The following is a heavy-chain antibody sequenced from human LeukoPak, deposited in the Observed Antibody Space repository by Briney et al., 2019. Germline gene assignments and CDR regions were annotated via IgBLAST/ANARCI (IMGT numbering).Heavy chain of an antibody. CDR1: GFTFSSYE. J-gene: IGHJ1*01. CDR2: ISISGSTI. Sequence: PGGSLRLSCAASGFTFSSYEMNWVRQAPGKGLEWVSFISISGSTIYYADSVKGRFTISRDNAKNSLYLQMNSLRAEDTALYYCARGAVAGTLDYFQHWGQGTLVTVSS. CDR3: ARGAVAGTLDYFQH. D-gene: IGHD6-19*01. V-gene: IGHV3-48*03.